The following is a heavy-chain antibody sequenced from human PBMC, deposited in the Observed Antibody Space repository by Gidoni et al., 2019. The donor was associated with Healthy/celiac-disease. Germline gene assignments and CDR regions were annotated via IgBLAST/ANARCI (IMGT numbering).Heavy chain of an antibody. CDR2: IWYDGSNK. V-gene: IGHV3-33*01. CDR1: GFPFSSYG. CDR3: AGGSGSYYFSFDY. Sequence: QVQLVESGGGVVQPGRSLRLSCAASGFPFSSYGMHWVRQAPGKGLEWVAVIWYDGSNKYYADSVKGRFTISRDNSKNTLYLQMNSLRAEDTAVYYCAGGSGSYYFSFDYWGQGTLVTVSS. J-gene: IGHJ4*02. D-gene: IGHD3-10*01.